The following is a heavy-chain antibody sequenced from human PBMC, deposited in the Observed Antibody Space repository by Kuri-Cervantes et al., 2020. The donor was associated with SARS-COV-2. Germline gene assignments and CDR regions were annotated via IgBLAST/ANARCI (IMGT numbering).Heavy chain of an antibody. CDR2: ISYDGSNK. V-gene: IGHV3-30*03. Sequence: GSLRLSCAASGFTFSSYGMHWVRQAPGKGLEWVAVISYDGSNKYYADSVKGRFTLSRDNAKNMLFLQMNSLRAEDTAVYYCVRDGDHWNFDYWGQGTLVTVSS. CDR1: GFTFSSYG. D-gene: IGHD1-1*01. CDR3: VRDGDHWNFDY. J-gene: IGHJ4*02.